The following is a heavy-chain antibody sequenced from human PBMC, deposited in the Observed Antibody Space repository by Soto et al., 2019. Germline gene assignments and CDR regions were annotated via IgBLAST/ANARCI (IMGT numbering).Heavy chain of an antibody. CDR2: ISGSGGST. D-gene: IGHD2-15*01. CDR3: AYRNWESCSGDNCYVLDF. V-gene: IGHV3-23*01. Sequence: EVLLLESGGGLVQPGGSLRLSCGASGYTCSDFVMTWVRQTPGKGLEWVSGISGSGGSTYYADSVKGRFTISRDNSKNMLYLQMNALRAEDTAIYYCAYRNWESCSGDNCYVLDFWGQGTLVSVSS. CDR1: GYTCSDFV. J-gene: IGHJ4*02.